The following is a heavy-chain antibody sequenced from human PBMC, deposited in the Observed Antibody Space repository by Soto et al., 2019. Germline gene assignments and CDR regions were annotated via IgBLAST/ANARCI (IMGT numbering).Heavy chain of an antibody. CDR2: IYHSGST. CDR3: ARRGYDILTGYYDYFDY. Sequence: PSEPLSLTCVVSGGSISSGGYSWSWIRQPPGKGLEWIGYIYHSGSTYYNPSLKSRVTISVDRSKNQFSLKLSPVTAADTAVYYCARRGYDILTGYYDYFDYWGQGTLVTVSS. V-gene: IGHV4-30-2*01. J-gene: IGHJ4*02. D-gene: IGHD3-9*01. CDR1: GGSISSGGYS.